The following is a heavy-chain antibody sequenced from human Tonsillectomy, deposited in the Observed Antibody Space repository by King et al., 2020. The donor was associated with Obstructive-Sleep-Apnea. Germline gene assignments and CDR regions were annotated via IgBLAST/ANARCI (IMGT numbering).Heavy chain of an antibody. CDR3: ARGGSWFNFDY. Sequence: VQLQESGPGLVKPSQTLSLTCTVSGVSISSGGYYWSWIRQHPGKGLEWIGYSYYSGSTYYNPTLKSRVTISVDTSKNQFSLKQGSVTAADTAVYYCARGGSWFNFDYWGQGTLVTVSS. D-gene: IGHD6-13*01. J-gene: IGHJ4*02. V-gene: IGHV4-31*03. CDR2: SYYSGST. CDR1: GVSISSGGYY.